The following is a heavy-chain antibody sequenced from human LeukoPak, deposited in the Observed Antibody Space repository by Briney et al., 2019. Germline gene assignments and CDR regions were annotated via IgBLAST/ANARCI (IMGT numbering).Heavy chain of an antibody. CDR2: VYYGGTT. V-gene: IGHV4-39*01. J-gene: IGHJ6*03. CDR1: GGSINSRSYY. D-gene: IGHD4-17*01. CDR3: ARRATTVTTGYYYYYMDV. Sequence: SETLSLTCTVSGGSINSRSYYWGWIRQPPGKGLEWIGSVYYGGTTYYNPSLKSRVTISEDTSKNQFSLRLSSVAAADTAVYYCARRATTVTTGYYYYYMDVWGKGTTVTVSS.